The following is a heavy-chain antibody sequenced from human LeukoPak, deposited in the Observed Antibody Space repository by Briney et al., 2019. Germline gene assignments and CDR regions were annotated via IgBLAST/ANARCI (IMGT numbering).Heavy chain of an antibody. Sequence: GGSLRLSCAASGFTFSSNWMHWVRQAPGKGLVWVSRSNEDGSTTNYADSVKGRFTISRDNAKNTLYLQMNSLTAEDTAVYYCVRDLGGRSGHWGQGTQVTVSS. D-gene: IGHD1-26*01. J-gene: IGHJ4*02. CDR3: VRDLGGRSGH. CDR2: SNEDGSTT. CDR1: GFTFSSNW. V-gene: IGHV3-74*01.